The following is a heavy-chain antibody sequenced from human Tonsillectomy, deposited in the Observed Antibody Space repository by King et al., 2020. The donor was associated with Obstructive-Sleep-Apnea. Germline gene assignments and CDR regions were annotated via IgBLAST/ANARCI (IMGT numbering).Heavy chain of an antibody. Sequence: LQLQESGPGLVKPSETLSLTCTVSGGSVSSGRYYWSWIRQPPGKGLEWIGYINYSGGTNYNPSLKSRVTISVDTSKKQFSLKLRFVTAADTAVYYCAREQRQTGSTTVITTWGQGTLVTVSS. CDR3: AREQRQTGSTTVITT. CDR1: GGSVSSGRYY. D-gene: IGHD4-17*01. J-gene: IGHJ5*02. V-gene: IGHV4-61*01. CDR2: INYSGGT.